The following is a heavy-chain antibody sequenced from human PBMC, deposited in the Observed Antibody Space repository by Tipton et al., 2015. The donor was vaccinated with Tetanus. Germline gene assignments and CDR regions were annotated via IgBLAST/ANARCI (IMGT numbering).Heavy chain of an antibody. J-gene: IGHJ1*01. CDR2: IDYFGST. V-gene: IGHV4-59*01. D-gene: IGHD3-3*01. Sequence: TLSLTCTVSGGSISTYHWNWFRLSPGKGLEWIGYIDYFGSTKINPSLKSRVAMPVDTAANQLSLKLTSVTSADTAVYYCARMSGYMYSDTWGQGTLVTVSS. CDR3: ARMSGYMYSDT. CDR1: GGSISTYH.